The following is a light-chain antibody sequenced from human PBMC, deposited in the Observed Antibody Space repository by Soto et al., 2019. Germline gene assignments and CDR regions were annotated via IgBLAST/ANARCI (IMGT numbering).Light chain of an antibody. V-gene: IGKV1-5*03. J-gene: IGKJ1*01. CDR2: EVS. CDR3: LQYNTYPWA. CDR1: QSISRS. Sequence: DIQMTQSPSTLSASAGDRVTITCRASQSISRSLAWYQQKPGRAPKLLIYEVSRLTVGVPSTFSGSGSGTEFTLTISSLQPDDFATYSCLQYNTYPWAFGQGTKVEIK.